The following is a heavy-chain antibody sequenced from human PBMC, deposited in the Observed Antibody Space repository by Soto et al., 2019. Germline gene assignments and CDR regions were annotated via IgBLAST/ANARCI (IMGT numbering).Heavy chain of an antibody. J-gene: IGHJ5*02. Sequence: QVQLQESGPGLVKPSETLSLTCTVSGGSISSYYWSWIRQPPGKGLEWIGYIYYSGSTNYNPSLKSRVTISVDTSKNQFSLKLSSVTAADTAVYYCARARASVMFVDWFDPWGQGTLVTVSS. CDR1: GGSISSYY. CDR3: ARARASVMFVDWFDP. D-gene: IGHD2-21*01. CDR2: IYYSGST. V-gene: IGHV4-59*01.